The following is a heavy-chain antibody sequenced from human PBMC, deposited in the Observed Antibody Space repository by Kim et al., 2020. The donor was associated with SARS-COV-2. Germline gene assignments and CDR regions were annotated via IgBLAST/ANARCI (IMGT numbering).Heavy chain of an antibody. CDR2: IYYSGST. CDR3: AGDVPPRGPGDGGFFDS. CDR1: GGALNNYY. D-gene: IGHD3-10*01. V-gene: IGHV4-59*01. Sequence: SETLSLICTVSGGALNNYYWSWIRQPPGKGLEWIGYIYYSGSTNYNPSLKSRVTMSVDMSKNQFALKLNSVTAADTAGYYCAGDVPPRGPGDGGFFDSWGQGTLVTVAS. J-gene: IGHJ4*02.